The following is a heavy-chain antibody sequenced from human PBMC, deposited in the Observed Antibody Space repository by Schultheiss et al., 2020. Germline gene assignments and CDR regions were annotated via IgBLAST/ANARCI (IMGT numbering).Heavy chain of an antibody. CDR1: GFSFNNAW. Sequence: GGSLRLSCVTSGFSFNNAWMSWVRQAPGKGLEWVGRIKSRTDGGTTDYPAPVRGRFTISRDDSKNTVYLQMNSLKTEDTALYYCTTDPFYDDFLSGYNYWGPGTLVTVSS. D-gene: IGHD3-3*01. CDR3: TTDPFYDDFLSGYNY. J-gene: IGHJ4*02. V-gene: IGHV3-15*01. CDR2: IKSRTDGGTT.